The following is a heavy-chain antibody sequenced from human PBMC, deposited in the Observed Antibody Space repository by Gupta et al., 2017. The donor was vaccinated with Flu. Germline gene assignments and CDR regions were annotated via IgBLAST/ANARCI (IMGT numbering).Heavy chain of an antibody. CDR1: GYTFTNYA. Sequence: QVQLVQSGAEVKKPGASVKVSCKASGYTFTNYAMHWVRQAPGQRLEWMGWINAGNGNTKYSQKFQGRVTITRDTSASTAYMELSSLRSEDTAVYYCARDYDFWSGYPHPIYYYYYGMDVWGQGTTVTVSS. CDR3: ARDYDFWSGYPHPIYYYYYGMDV. V-gene: IGHV1-3*01. J-gene: IGHJ6*02. D-gene: IGHD3-3*01. CDR2: INAGNGNT.